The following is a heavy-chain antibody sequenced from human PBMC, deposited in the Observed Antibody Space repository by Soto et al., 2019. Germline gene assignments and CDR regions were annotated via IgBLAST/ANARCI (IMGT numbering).Heavy chain of an antibody. J-gene: IGHJ4*02. CDR1: GYTFTSYG. CDR3: ARETVAGTTGFDY. Sequence: QVQLVQSGAEVKKPGASVKVSCKASGYTFTSYGIRWVRQAPGPGIEWMGWSSAYNGNTNYAQKLQGRVTMTTDTSTSTAYMELRSLRSDDTAVYDGARETVAGTTGFDYWGQVTLVTVSS. CDR2: SSAYNGNT. V-gene: IGHV1-18*01. D-gene: IGHD6-19*01.